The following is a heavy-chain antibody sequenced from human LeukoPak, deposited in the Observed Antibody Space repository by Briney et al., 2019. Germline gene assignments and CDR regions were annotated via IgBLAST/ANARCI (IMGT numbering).Heavy chain of an antibody. J-gene: IGHJ6*03. Sequence: GGSLRLSCAASGFSFSSYGIHWVRQAPGKGLEWVAFIRYDGSYKHYADPVQGRLTISRDNSKNTLYLQMNSLRPEDTAVYYCAYCSSSSCTTYYYYYMDVWGKGTTVTVSS. V-gene: IGHV3-30*02. CDR3: AYCSSSSCTTYYYYYMDV. CDR2: IRYDGSYK. D-gene: IGHD2-2*01. CDR1: GFSFSSYG.